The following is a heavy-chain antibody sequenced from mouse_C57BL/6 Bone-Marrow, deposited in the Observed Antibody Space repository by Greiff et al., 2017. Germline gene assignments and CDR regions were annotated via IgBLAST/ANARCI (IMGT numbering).Heavy chain of an antibody. Sequence: EVQRVESGGGLVKPGGSLKLSCAASGFTFSDYGMHWVRQAPEKGLEWVAYISSGSSTIYYADTVKGRFTISRDNAKNTLFLQMTSLRSEDTAMYYCARPYYSNYVWFAYWGQGTLVTVSA. CDR3: ARPYYSNYVWFAY. D-gene: IGHD2-5*01. CDR2: ISSGSSTI. V-gene: IGHV5-17*01. CDR1: GFTFSDYG. J-gene: IGHJ3*01.